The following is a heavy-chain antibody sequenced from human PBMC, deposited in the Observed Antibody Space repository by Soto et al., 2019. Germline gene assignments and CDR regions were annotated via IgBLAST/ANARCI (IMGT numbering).Heavy chain of an antibody. CDR3: AKDDKYSGMDV. Sequence: QVQLLESGGGVVQPGRSLRLSCAASGFTFSDYGMHWVRQAPGKGLEWVAVISDDSTKKYYGDSVKGRFTISRDNSNNILYLQMNSLRGEDTAVYYCAKDDKYSGMDVWGQGTTVTVSS. CDR2: ISDDSTKK. V-gene: IGHV3-30*18. J-gene: IGHJ6*02. D-gene: IGHD2-21*01. CDR1: GFTFSDYG.